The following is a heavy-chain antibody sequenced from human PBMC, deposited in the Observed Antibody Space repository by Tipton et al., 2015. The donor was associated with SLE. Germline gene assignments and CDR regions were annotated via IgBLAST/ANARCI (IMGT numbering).Heavy chain of an antibody. J-gene: IGHJ4*02. D-gene: IGHD3-3*01. CDR3: ASGTLEWSHEPDY. CDR2: IYYSGSP. CDR1: GGSITNSNCF. Sequence: TLSLTCSVSGGSITNSNCFWGWIRQPPGKGLEWIGNIYYSGSPYYNPSLKSRVTISVNTSKNQFSLRLSSVTAADTAMFYCASGTLEWSHEPDYWGQGTLVTVSS. V-gene: IGHV4-39*07.